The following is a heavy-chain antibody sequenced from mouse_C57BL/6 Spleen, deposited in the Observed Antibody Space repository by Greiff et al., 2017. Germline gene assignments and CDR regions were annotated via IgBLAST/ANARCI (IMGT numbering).Heavy chain of an antibody. D-gene: IGHD2-4*01. CDR1: GFTIKDYY. V-gene: IGHV14-4*01. CDR3: TIRGSYDYDEYFDV. J-gene: IGHJ1*03. Sequence: EVQLQQSGAELVRPGASVKLSCTASGFTIKDYYMHWVKQRPEQGLEWIGWIDPEYGDTEYASKFQGKATITADTSSNTAYLQLSSLTSEDTAVYYCTIRGSYDYDEYFDVWGTGTTVTVSS. CDR2: IDPEYGDT.